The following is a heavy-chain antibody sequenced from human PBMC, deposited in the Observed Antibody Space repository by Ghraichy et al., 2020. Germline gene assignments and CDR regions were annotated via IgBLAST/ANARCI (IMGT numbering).Heavy chain of an antibody. V-gene: IGHV4-61*02. J-gene: IGHJ6*03. CDR3: ARGGDYQLLEYYYYYMDV. Sequence: SETLSLTCTVSGGSISSGSYYWSWIRQPAGKGLEWIGRIYTSGSTNYNPSLKSRVTMSVDTSKNQFSLKLSSVTAADTAVYYCARGGDYQLLEYYYYYMDVWGKGTTVTVSS. CDR2: IYTSGST. D-gene: IGHD2-2*01. CDR1: GGSISSGSYY.